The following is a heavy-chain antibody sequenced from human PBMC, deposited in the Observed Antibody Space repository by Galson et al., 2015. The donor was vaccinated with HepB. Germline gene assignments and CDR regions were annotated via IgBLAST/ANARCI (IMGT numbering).Heavy chain of an antibody. CDR3: ARQADLTTRRDDDAFDL. J-gene: IGHJ3*01. CDR2: ISGNNDNA. V-gene: IGHV1-18*01. D-gene: IGHD1-1*01. Sequence: SVKVSCKASGYTFTRYGISWVRQAPGQGLEWMGWISGNNDNAKYAQKFQGRVTMTADSSTSIAYMELRRLISDDTAVYYCARQADLTTRRDDDAFDLWGQGTVVTASS. CDR1: GYTFTRYG.